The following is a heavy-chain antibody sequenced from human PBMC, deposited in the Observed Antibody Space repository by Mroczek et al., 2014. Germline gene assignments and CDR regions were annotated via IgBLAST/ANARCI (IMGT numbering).Heavy chain of an antibody. V-gene: IGHV4-31*03. CDR2: IYYSGST. D-gene: IGHD2-15*01. Sequence: VQLVETGPGLVKPSQTLSLTCTVSGGSISSGGYYWSWIRQHPGKGLEWIGYIYYSGSTYYNPSLKSRVTISVDTSKNQFSLKLSSVTAADTAVYYCAREVVVVAAPAGGWFDPWGQGTLVTVSS. CDR3: AREVVVVAAPAGGWFDP. CDR1: GGSISSGGYY. J-gene: IGHJ5*02.